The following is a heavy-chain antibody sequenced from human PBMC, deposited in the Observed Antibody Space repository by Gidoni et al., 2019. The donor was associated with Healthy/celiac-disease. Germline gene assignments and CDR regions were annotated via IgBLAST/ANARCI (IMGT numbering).Heavy chain of an antibody. CDR2: IYWNDDK. J-gene: IGHJ4*02. D-gene: IGHD1-26*01. Sequence: QITLKESGPTLVNPTQTLPLTCTFSGFSLSTSGVGVGWIRQPPGKALEWLALIYWNDDKRYSPSLKSRLTITKDTSKNQVVLTMTNMDPVDTATYYCAQRMKWELLERWGQGTLVTVSS. CDR3: AQRMKWELLER. V-gene: IGHV2-5*01. CDR1: GFSLSTSGVG.